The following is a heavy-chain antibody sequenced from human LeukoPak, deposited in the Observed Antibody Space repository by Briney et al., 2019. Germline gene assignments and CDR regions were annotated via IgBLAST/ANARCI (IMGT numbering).Heavy chain of an antibody. CDR2: IYYSGST. Sequence: SETLSLTCTVSGGSISSKYWSWIRQPPGKGLEWIGYIYYSGSTNYNPSLKSRVTISVDTSKNQFSLKLSSVTAADTAVYYCARETSQKGAHYMDVWGKGTTITISS. V-gene: IGHV4-59*01. D-gene: IGHD3-16*01. J-gene: IGHJ6*03. CDR3: ARETSQKGAHYMDV. CDR1: GGSISSKY.